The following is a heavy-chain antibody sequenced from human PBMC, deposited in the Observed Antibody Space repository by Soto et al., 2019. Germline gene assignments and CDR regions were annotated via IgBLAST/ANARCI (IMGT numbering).Heavy chain of an antibody. CDR1: GSSSVALL. Sequence: PGGSLDSPVQPRGSSSVALLCTGSARLPGKGWSGLAVLEGKLTITRQNMLRRWKGRFTISRDNSKNTLYLQMNSLRAEDTAVYYCARDLRSHDYGDLVDYWGQGTLVTVSS. CDR2: LEGKLTITR. D-gene: IGHD4-17*01. J-gene: IGHJ4*02. CDR3: ARDLRSHDYGDLVDY. V-gene: IGHV3-73*01.